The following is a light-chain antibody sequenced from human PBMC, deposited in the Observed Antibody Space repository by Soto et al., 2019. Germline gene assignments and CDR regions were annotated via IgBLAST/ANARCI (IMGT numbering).Light chain of an antibody. J-gene: IGKJ4*01. CDR1: QNVYNN. CDR2: DAS. V-gene: IGKV3-15*01. CDR3: QQCRNWPLT. Sequence: EIVMTQSPATLSVSPGEGDTLSCKASQNVYNNLAWYQQRPGQPPRLLIYDASTRATGISARFSGSGYGTDFTLTISSLQSEDFAVYFCQQCRNWPLTFGGGTKVEIK.